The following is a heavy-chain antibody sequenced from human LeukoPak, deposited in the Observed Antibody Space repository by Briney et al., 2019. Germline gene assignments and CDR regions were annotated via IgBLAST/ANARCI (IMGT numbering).Heavy chain of an antibody. J-gene: IGHJ4*02. D-gene: IGHD5-12*01. V-gene: IGHV3-66*01. CDR2: IYGGGST. CDR3: AGAGGYSGY. Sequence: GGSLRLSCAVSGFTVSTNHITWVCQAPGKGLECVSVIYGGGSTYYADSVKGRFTISRDSSKNTVYLQMNSLRAEDTAVYYCAGAGGYSGYGSQGTLVTVSP. CDR1: GFTVSTNH.